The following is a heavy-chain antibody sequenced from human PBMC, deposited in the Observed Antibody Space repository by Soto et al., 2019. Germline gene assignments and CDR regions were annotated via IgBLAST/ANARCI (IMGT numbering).Heavy chain of an antibody. J-gene: IGHJ4*02. D-gene: IGHD3-3*01. V-gene: IGHV4-31*03. CDR1: GGSISSGGYY. CDR3: ARVRSSRSGYYLVDY. Sequence: QVQLQESGPGLVKPSQTLSLTCTVSGGSISSGGYYWSWIRQHPGKGLEWIGYIYYSGSTYYNPSLKSRVTISVDTSKNQFSLKLSSLTAAVTAVYYCARVRSSRSGYYLVDYWGQVTLVTVSS. CDR2: IYYSGST.